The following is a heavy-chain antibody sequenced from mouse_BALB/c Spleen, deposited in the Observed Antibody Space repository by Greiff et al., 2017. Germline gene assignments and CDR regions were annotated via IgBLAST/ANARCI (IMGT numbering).Heavy chain of an antibody. CDR1: GYSFTSYY. CDR3: ARSTVVRDYAMDY. J-gene: IGHJ4*01. CDR2: IDPFNGGT. V-gene: IGHV1S135*01. D-gene: IGHD1-1*01. Sequence: VQLQQSGPELMKPGASVKISCKASGYSFTSYYMHWVKQSHGKSLEWIGYIDPFNGGTSYNQKFKGKATLTVDKSSSTAYMHLSSLTSEDSAVYYCARSTVVRDYAMDYWGQGTSVTVSS.